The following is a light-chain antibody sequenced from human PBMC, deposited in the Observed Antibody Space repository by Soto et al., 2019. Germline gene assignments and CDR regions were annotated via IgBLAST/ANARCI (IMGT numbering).Light chain of an antibody. J-gene: IGKJ1*01. Sequence: EIVLTQSPGTLSLSPGERATLSCMASQSVSGNYLAWYQHMPGHAPRLLIYRESNRAVGIPDRFSGSGSGKDFALTISRLDHEDFAVYYFYQSGTCGQGTKVEI. CDR1: QSVSGNY. CDR3: YQSGT. CDR2: RES. V-gene: IGKV3-20*01.